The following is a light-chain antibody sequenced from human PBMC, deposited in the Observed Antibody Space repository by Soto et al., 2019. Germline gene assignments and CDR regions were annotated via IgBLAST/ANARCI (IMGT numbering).Light chain of an antibody. CDR3: QQYNNRRT. CDR1: QSVSSN. Sequence: EIVMTQSPATLSVSPGERATLSCRASQSVSSNLAWYQQKPGQAPRLLIYGASTRATGIPARFSGSGSGTEFTLTISSLQSEDFAVYYCQQYNNRRTFGHGTQVDSK. V-gene: IGKV3-15*01. CDR2: GAS. J-gene: IGKJ1*01.